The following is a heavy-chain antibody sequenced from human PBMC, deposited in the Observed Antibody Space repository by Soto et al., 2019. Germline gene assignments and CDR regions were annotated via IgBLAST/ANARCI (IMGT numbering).Heavy chain of an antibody. CDR2: IYYSGST. D-gene: IGHD1-1*01. CDR1: GGSISSGGYY. Sequence: QVQLQESGPGLVKPSQTLSLTCTVSGGSISSGGYYWSWIRQHPGKGLEWIGYIYYSGSTYYNPSLKSRATISVDMSKNQFSLKLSSVTDADTAVYYCARSLENYFHYWGQGTLVTVSS. V-gene: IGHV4-31*03. J-gene: IGHJ4*02. CDR3: ARSLENYFHY.